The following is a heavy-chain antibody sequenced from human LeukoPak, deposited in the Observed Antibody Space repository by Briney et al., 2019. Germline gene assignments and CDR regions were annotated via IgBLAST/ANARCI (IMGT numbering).Heavy chain of an antibody. CDR3: NYYDSSGYDPVDY. J-gene: IGHJ4*02. CDR1: GGTFSSYA. D-gene: IGHD3-22*01. CDR2: IIPIFGTA. V-gene: IGHV1-69*05. Sequence: SVKVSCEASGGTFSSYAISWVRQAPGQGLEWMGGIIPIFGTANYAQKFQGRVTITTDESTSTAYMELSSLRSEDTAVYYCNYYDSSGYDPVDYWGQGTLVTVSS.